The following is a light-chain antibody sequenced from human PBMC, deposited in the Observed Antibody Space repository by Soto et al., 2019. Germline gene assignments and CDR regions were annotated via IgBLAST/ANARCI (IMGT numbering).Light chain of an antibody. J-gene: IGKJ2*01. Sequence: DIQMTQSPSSLSASVGDRVTITCRASHTFSSFLNWYQQKRGKPPTLLIYGAYNLRSGVPSRFTGSGGGAEFRLTISSLQPDDFATYYCQQTYGPPFTFGQGTSLELK. CDR2: GAY. CDR1: HTFSSF. V-gene: IGKV1-39*01. CDR3: QQTYGPPFT.